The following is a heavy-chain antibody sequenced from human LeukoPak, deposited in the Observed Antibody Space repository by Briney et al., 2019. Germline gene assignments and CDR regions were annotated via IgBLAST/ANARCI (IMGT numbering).Heavy chain of an antibody. J-gene: IGHJ3*02. Sequence: GGSLRLSCEASGFILSRYSMNWVRQAPGKGLEWVSSVSTSGSYIYYADSVKGRFTISRDNAKKSLYLLMNSLRAEDTAVYYCARVRGDSRGNAFDIWGQGTMVTVS. V-gene: IGHV3-21*01. CDR1: GFILSRYS. D-gene: IGHD2-15*01. CDR3: ARVRGDSRGNAFDI. CDR2: VSTSGSYI.